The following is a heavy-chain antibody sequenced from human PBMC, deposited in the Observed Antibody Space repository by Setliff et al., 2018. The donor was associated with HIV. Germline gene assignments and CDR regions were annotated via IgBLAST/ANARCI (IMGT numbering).Heavy chain of an antibody. J-gene: IGHJ4*02. CDR2: IYTSGST. CDR3: ARRGIIAGTTDF. D-gene: IGHD1-7*01. V-gene: IGHV4-4*08. CDR1: GGSISSHY. Sequence: PSETLSLTCTVSGGSISSHYWSWIRQPPGKGLEWIGHIYTSGSTNYNPSLKSRFLISVDTSKNQFSLKLTSVTAADTAVYYCARRGIIAGTTDFWGQGTPVTVSS.